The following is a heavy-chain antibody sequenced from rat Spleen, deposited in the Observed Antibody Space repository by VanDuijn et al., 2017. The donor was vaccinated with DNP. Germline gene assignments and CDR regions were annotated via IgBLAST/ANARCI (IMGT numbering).Heavy chain of an antibody. CDR1: GFSLTNYG. Sequence: VQLKESGPGLVQPSQTLSLTCTVSGFSLTNYGVSWVRQVPGEGLEWLGAITGSGGGTYYSGSVKGRFTISRDNAKNTLYLQMNSLRAEDTATYYCTRDEAALVAYWGQGTLVTVSS. J-gene: IGHJ3*01. D-gene: IGHD1-2*01. CDR2: ITGSGGGT. CDR3: TRDEAALVAY. V-gene: IGHV5-31*01.